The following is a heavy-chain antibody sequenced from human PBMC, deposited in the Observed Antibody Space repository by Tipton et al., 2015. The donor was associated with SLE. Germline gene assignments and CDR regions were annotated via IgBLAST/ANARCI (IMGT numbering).Heavy chain of an antibody. J-gene: IGHJ4*02. Sequence: LRLSCTVSGGSISSHYWSWIRQPPGKGLEWIGYIYYSGSTNYNPSLKSRVTISVDTSKNQFSLKLSSVTAADTAVYYCARLHRIAAAGSFDYWGQGTLVTVSS. V-gene: IGHV4-59*11. CDR2: IYYSGST. D-gene: IGHD6-13*01. CDR3: ARLHRIAAAGSFDY. CDR1: GGSISSHY.